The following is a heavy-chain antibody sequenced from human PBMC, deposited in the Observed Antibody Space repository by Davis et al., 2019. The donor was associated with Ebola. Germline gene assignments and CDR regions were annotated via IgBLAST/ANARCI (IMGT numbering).Heavy chain of an antibody. Sequence: GESLKISCAASGFTFSSYAMHWVRQAPGKGLEWVAVISYDGSNKYYADSVKGRFTISRDNSKNTLYLQMSSLRAEDTAVYYCAREEGDYNYYYYYGMDVWGQGTTVTVSS. CDR3: AREEGDYNYYYYYGMDV. CDR1: GFTFSSYA. V-gene: IGHV3-30*04. CDR2: ISYDGSNK. D-gene: IGHD4-17*01. J-gene: IGHJ6*02.